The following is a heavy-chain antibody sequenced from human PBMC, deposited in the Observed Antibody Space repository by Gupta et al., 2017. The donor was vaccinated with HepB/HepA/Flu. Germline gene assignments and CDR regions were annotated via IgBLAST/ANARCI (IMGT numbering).Heavy chain of an antibody. Sequence: QLQLQESGPGLVKPSETLSLTCTVAGGSISSSSYYWGWIRQPPGKGLEWIGSIYSSGSTYYNPSLKSRVTISVDTSKNQFSLKLSSVTAADTAVYYCATPVITKSPLVRPQESIAASPVGYYYYYMDVWGKGTTVTVSS. CDR3: ATPVITKSPLVRPQESIAASPVGYYYYYMDV. J-gene: IGHJ6*03. CDR1: GGSISSSSYY. V-gene: IGHV4-39*01. D-gene: IGHD6-6*01. CDR2: IYSSGST.